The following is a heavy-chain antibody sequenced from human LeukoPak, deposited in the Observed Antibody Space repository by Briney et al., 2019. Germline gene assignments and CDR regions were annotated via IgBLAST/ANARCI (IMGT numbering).Heavy chain of an antibody. CDR3: TTLDDFWSGQGDAFDI. V-gene: IGHV3-15*07. D-gene: IGHD3-3*01. CDR2: IKSKTDGGTT. Sequence: PGGSLRLSCAASGFTFSSAWMNWVRQAPGKGLEWVGRIKSKTDGGTTDYAAPVKGRFTISRDDSKNTLYLQMNSLKTEDTAVYYCTTLDDFWSGQGDAFDIWGQGTMVTVSS. CDR1: GFTFSSAW. J-gene: IGHJ3*02.